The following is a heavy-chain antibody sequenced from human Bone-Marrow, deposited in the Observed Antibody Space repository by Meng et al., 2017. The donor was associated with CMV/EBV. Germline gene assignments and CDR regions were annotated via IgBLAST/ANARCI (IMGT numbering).Heavy chain of an antibody. CDR3: ARDWKFARFPILYGMDV. CDR2: IYYSGST. J-gene: IGHJ6*02. D-gene: IGHD3-3*01. Sequence: LRLSCTVSGGSISSGGYYWSWIRQHPGKGLEWIGYIYYSGSTYYNPSLKSRVTISVDTSKNQFSLKLSSVTAADTAVYYCARDWKFARFPILYGMDVWGQGTTVTVSS. V-gene: IGHV4-31*03. CDR1: GGSISSGGYY.